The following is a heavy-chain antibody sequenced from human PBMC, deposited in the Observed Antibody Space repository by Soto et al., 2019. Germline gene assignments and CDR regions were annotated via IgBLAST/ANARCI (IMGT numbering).Heavy chain of an antibody. J-gene: IGHJ4*02. Sequence: GGSLILSCASSGFTVSSNYLSWVRPAPGKGLEWVSVIYSGGSTYYADSVKGRFTISRHNSKNTLYLQMNSLRAEDTVVYYCAVALDTDYFDYWGQGTLVTVSS. CDR1: GFTVSSNY. V-gene: IGHV3-53*04. CDR2: IYSGGST. D-gene: IGHD2-21*01. CDR3: AVALDTDYFDY.